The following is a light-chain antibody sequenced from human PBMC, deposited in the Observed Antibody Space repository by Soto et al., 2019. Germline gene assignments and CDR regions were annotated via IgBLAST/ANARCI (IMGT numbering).Light chain of an antibody. J-gene: IGKJ4*01. CDR3: QQRSNWPNLT. CDR1: QSVSSY. Sequence: EIVLTQSPATLSLSPGERATLSCRASQSVSSYLAWYQQKPGQAPRLLIYDASNRTTGIPARFSGSGSGTDFTLTISSLEPEDFAFYYCQQRSNWPNLTFGGGTKVEIK. CDR2: DAS. V-gene: IGKV3-11*01.